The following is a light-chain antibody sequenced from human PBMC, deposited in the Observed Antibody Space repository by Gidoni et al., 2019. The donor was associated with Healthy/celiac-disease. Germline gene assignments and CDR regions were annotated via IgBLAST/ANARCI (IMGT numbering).Light chain of an antibody. CDR1: QSVSSY. Sequence: IVSPQSPATLSLSPGERATLSCRVSQSVSSYLAWYQQKPGQAPRLLIYDASNRATGIPARFSGSGSGTDFTLTISSLEPEDFAVYYCQQHDNWPVTFGQGTKVEIK. J-gene: IGKJ1*01. CDR3: QQHDNWPVT. CDR2: DAS. V-gene: IGKV3-11*01.